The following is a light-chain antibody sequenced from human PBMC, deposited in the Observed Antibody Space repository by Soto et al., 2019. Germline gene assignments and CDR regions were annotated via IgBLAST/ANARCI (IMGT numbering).Light chain of an antibody. CDR1: QSISSY. CDR3: QQYYSTPRT. Sequence: IQLTQSPSSLSAFVGDRVTITCRASQSISSYLDWYQQKPGKAPKLLIYAASSRQSGVPARFSGSGSGTDFTLTISSLQPEDFATYYCQQYYSTPRTFGQGTKVDIK. CDR2: AAS. V-gene: IGKV1-39*01. J-gene: IGKJ1*01.